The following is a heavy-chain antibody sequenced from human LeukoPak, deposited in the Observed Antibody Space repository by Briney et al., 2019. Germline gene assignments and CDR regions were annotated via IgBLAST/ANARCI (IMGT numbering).Heavy chain of an antibody. CDR2: INWNGANT. CDR1: GFTFDDYG. J-gene: IGHJ4*02. V-gene: IGHV3-20*04. D-gene: IGHD3-9*01. CDR3: ARGFDGNFDY. Sequence: GGSLRLSCAASGFTFDDYGMSWVRQAAGKGLEWVCGINWNGANTDYADSVKGRFTISRDNAKNSLYLQMNSLRAEDTALYYCARGFDGNFDYWGQGTLVTVSP.